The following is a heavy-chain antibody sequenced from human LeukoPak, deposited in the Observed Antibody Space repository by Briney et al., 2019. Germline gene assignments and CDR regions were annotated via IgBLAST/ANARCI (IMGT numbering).Heavy chain of an antibody. V-gene: IGHV3-9*01. CDR3: AKDIEAGGGVTTRGAFDI. CDR1: GFTFDDYA. J-gene: IGHJ3*02. D-gene: IGHD4-17*01. Sequence: PGRSLRLSCAASGFTFDDYAMHWVRQAPGKGLEWVSGISWNSGSIGYADSVKGRFTISRDNAKNSLYLQMNSLRAEDTALYYCAKDIEAGGGVTTRGAFDIWGQGTMVTVSS. CDR2: ISWNSGSI.